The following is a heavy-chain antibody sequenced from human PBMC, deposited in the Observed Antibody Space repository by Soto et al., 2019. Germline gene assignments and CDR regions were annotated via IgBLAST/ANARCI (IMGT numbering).Heavy chain of an antibody. CDR2: IDPSDSYT. Sequence: PGESLKISCKGSGYSFTSYWISWVRQMPGKGLERMGRIDPSDSYTNYSPSFQGHVTISVDKFTSTAYLEWSSLKASDSAVYSCVRQIGRSAYGLDVGGQGTTVPVSS. CDR3: VRQIGRSAYGLDV. V-gene: IGHV5-10-1*01. J-gene: IGHJ6*02. D-gene: IGHD1-26*01. CDR1: GYSFTSYW.